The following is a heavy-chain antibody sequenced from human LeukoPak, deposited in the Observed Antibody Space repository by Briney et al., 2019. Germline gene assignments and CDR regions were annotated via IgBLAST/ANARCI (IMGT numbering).Heavy chain of an antibody. CDR3: ARDKGPYWYFDL. CDR1: DDSISSYY. Sequence: PSETLSLTCTVSDDSISSYYWNWIRQPPGKGLEWIGNIYNSGRTDYNPSLKSRVTISVNLSKNQISLSLSSVTAADTAVYYCARDKGPYWYFDLWGRGTLVTVSS. V-gene: IGHV4-59*01. J-gene: IGHJ2*01. CDR2: IYNSGRT.